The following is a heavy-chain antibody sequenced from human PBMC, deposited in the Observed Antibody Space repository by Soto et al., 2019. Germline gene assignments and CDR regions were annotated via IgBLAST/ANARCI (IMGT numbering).Heavy chain of an antibody. CDR3: AKYRDGTAAA. V-gene: IGHV3-23*01. Sequence: EVQLLESGGGLVQPGGSLRLSCAASGLSFSNYVMSWVRQAPGKGLEWVSGISGSGGSTYYADSVKGRFTISRDNSKNTVYVQMKSLRVEDTAIYYCAKYRDGTAAAWGQGTLVTVSS. J-gene: IGHJ1*01. CDR1: GLSFSNYV. D-gene: IGHD6-25*01. CDR2: ISGSGGST.